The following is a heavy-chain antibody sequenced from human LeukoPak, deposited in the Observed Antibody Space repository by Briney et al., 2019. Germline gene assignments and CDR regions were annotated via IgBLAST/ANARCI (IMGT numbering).Heavy chain of an antibody. V-gene: IGHV4-59*01. D-gene: IGHD4-17*01. CDR3: ARTGSTVTMLYPFDH. CDR2: IYYSGST. CDR1: GGSIRSYY. J-gene: IGHJ4*02. Sequence: SETLSHTCTVSGGSIRSYYWSWIRQPPGKGLEWIGYIYYSGSTNYNPSLKSRVSISVDTSKNQFSLKLSSVTAADTAVYYCARTGSTVTMLYPFDHWGQGTLVTVSS.